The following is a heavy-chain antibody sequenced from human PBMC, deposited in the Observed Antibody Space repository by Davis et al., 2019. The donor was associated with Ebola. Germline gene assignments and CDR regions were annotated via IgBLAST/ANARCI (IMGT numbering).Heavy chain of an antibody. V-gene: IGHV3-23*01. CDR2: GSGGST. J-gene: IGHJ6*02. Sequence: GGSLRLSCAASGFTFSSYASGSGGSTYYADSVKGRFTISRDNSKNTLYLQMNSLRAEDTAVYYCAKEHTYYYDSSGYQIYYYYGMDVWGQGTTVTVSS. CDR1: GFTFSSYA. D-gene: IGHD3-22*01. CDR3: AKEHTYYYDSSGYQIYYYYGMDV.